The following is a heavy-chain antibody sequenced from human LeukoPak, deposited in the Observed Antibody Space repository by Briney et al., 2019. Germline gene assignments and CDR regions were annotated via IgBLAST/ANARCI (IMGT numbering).Heavy chain of an antibody. CDR3: ATASGFDILTGYEAMDV. J-gene: IGHJ6*03. Sequence: GASVKVSCKVSGYTLTELSMHWVRQAPGKGLEWMGGFDPEDGETIYAQKFQGRVTMTEDTSTDTAYMELSCLRSEDTAVYYCATASGFDILTGYEAMDVWGKGTTVTVSS. D-gene: IGHD3-9*01. CDR2: FDPEDGET. CDR1: GYTLTELS. V-gene: IGHV1-24*01.